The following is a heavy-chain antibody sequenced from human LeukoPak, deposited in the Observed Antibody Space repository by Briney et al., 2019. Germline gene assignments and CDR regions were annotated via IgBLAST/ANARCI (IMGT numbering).Heavy chain of an antibody. D-gene: IGHD1-26*01. J-gene: IGHJ1*01. CDR2: ISWHSGGI. V-gene: IGHV3-9*01. CDR1: GFTFDDYA. CDR3: ARSTRRDSEIALAEYFQH. Sequence: PGGSLRFSCAASGFTFDDYAMHWVRQAPGKGLEWVSSISWHSGGIDYADSVKGRFTVSRDNAKNSLYLQMNSLRAEDTAVYYCARSTRRDSEIALAEYFQHWGQGILVTVSS.